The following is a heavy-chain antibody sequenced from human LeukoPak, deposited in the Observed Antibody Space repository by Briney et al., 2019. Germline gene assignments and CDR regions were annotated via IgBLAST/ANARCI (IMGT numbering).Heavy chain of an antibody. CDR3: AREVYYDSSGYYN. V-gene: IGHV1-8*03. D-gene: IGHD3-22*01. CDR1: GYTFTNYD. Sequence: ASVKVSCKASGYTFTNYDINWVRQATGQGLEWMGWMNPNSGNTGYAQKFQGRVTITRNTSISTAYMEPSSLRSEDTAVYYCAREVYYDSSGYYNWGQGTLVTVSS. CDR2: MNPNSGNT. J-gene: IGHJ4*02.